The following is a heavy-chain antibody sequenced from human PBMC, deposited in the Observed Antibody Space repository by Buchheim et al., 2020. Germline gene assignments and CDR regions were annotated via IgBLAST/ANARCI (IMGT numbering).Heavy chain of an antibody. V-gene: IGHV1-46*01. J-gene: IGHJ1*01. CDR3: ARGRSRYCSGGSCFLEYFQH. CDR2: INPSGGST. CDR1: GYTFTSYY. D-gene: IGHD2-15*01. Sequence: QVQLVQSGAEVKKPGASVKVSCKASGYTFTSYYMHWVRQAPGQGLEWMGIINPSGGSTSYAQKFQGRVTMIRDTSTSTVYMELSSLRSEDTAVYYCARGRSRYCSGGSCFLEYFQHWGQGTL.